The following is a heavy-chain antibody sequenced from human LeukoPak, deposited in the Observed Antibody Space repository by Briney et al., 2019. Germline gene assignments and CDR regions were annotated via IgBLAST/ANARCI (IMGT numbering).Heavy chain of an antibody. CDR1: GFTVSSNY. J-gene: IGHJ2*01. Sequence: HPGGSLRLSCAASGFTVSSNYMSWVRQAPGKGLEWVSVSYSGGSSYYADSVKGRFTISRDNSKNTLYLQMNTLRAEDTAVYFCAREEHYRRYFALRGRGTLVTVSS. CDR3: AREEHYRRYFAL. CDR2: SYSGGSS. D-gene: IGHD3-16*02. V-gene: IGHV3-53*01.